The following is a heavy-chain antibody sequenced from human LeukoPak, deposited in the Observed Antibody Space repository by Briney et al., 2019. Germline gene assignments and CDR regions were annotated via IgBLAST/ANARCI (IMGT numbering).Heavy chain of an antibody. J-gene: IGHJ4*02. Sequence: SETLSLTCTVSGGSISSYYWSWIRQPPGKGLEWIGYIYYSGSTNYNPSLKSRVTISVDTSKNQFSLKLSSVTAADTAVYYCARNYGSGSLFDCWGQGTLVTVSS. CDR2: IYYSGST. V-gene: IGHV4-59*01. D-gene: IGHD3-10*01. CDR3: ARNYGSGSLFDC. CDR1: GGSISSYY.